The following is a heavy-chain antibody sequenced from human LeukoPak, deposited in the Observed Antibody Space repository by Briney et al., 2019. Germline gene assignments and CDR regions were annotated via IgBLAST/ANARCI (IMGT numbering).Heavy chain of an antibody. CDR1: GLTFSSYA. D-gene: IGHD4-17*01. CDR3: AKNFYGDYNFFFDY. J-gene: IGHJ4*02. V-gene: IGHV3-23*01. Sequence: GGSLRLSCAASGLTFSSYALAWVRQAPGKGLEWVSAISGSGGTPYYADSVKGHFTISRDNSKNTLYLQMNSLRAEDTAVYYCAKNFYGDYNFFFDYWGQGTLVTVSS. CDR2: ISGSGGTP.